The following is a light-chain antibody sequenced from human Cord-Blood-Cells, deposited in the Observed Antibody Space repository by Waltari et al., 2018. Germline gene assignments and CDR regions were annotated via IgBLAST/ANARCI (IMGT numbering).Light chain of an antibody. CDR3: CSYAGSGVV. J-gene: IGLJ2*01. CDR1: SSDVGSYNL. Sequence: QSALTQPASVSGSPGQSITISCTGTSSDVGSYNLVSWYQQHPGKAPKLMIYEGSKVPSGVSNRFSGSKSGNTASLTISGLQAEDEADYYCCSYAGSGVVFGGGTKLTVL. V-gene: IGLV2-23*01. CDR2: EGS.